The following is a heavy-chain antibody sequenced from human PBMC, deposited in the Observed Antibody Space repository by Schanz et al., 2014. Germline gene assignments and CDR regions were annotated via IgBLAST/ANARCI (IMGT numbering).Heavy chain of an antibody. CDR1: GDTFSSYI. J-gene: IGHJ6*02. CDR3: ARGPAQGYSYGHNIGAYYYGMDV. D-gene: IGHD5-18*01. CDR2: IIPVLAIA. V-gene: IGHV1-69*02. Sequence: QVQLVQSGAEVKKPGSSVKVSCKASGDTFSSYIISWVRQAPGQGLEWMGRIIPVLAIADYAQKFQGRVTITADKSTSTASMELSSLRSEDTAVYYCARGPAQGYSYGHNIGAYYYGMDVWGQGTTVTVSS.